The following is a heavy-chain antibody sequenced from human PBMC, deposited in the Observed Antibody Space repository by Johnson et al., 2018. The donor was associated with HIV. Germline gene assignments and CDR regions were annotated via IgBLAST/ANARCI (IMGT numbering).Heavy chain of an antibody. D-gene: IGHD6-13*01. J-gene: IGHJ3*02. CDR1: GFTFSSYG. Sequence: QVQLVESGGGVVQPGRSLRLSCAASGFTFSSYGMHWVHQAPGKGLEWVAVIWYDGSNKYYADSVKSRFTISRDNSKNTLYLQMNSLRAEDTAVYYCAKARAAAGTSDAFDIWGQGTMVTVSS. CDR3: AKARAAAGTSDAFDI. CDR2: IWYDGSNK. V-gene: IGHV3-33*06.